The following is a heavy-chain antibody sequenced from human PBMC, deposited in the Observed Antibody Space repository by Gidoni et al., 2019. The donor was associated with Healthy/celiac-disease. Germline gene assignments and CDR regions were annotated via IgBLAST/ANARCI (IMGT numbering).Heavy chain of an antibody. J-gene: IGHJ3*02. V-gene: IGHV1-69*01. Sequence: QVQLVQSGAEVQKPGSSVQVSCKASGVTFSSYAISWVRQAPGQGLEWMGGIIPIFGTANDAQKFQGRVTITADEATSTAYMELSSLRSEDTAVYYCARDRTAVRGVMGAFDIWGQGTMVTVSS. CDR2: IIPIFGTA. CDR1: GVTFSSYA. D-gene: IGHD3-10*01. CDR3: ARDRTAVRGVMGAFDI.